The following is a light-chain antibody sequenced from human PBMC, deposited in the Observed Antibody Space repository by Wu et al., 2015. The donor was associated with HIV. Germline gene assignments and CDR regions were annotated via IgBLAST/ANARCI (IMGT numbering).Light chain of an antibody. CDR1: QNIDIN. CDR3: QQYNDWPRT. CDR2: GAS. J-gene: IGKJ1*01. Sequence: EIVMTQSPDNLSVSPGERATLSCRASQNIDINLAWYQHTPGQAPRLLIYGASTRATGIPARFSGSGSGTEFTLTISSLQSEDFVFYYCQQYNDWPRTFGQGTKVEIK. V-gene: IGKV3-15*01.